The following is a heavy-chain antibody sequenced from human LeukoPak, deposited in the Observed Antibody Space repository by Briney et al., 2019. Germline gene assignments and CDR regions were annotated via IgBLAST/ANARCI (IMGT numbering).Heavy chain of an antibody. D-gene: IGHD3-22*01. CDR2: ISGSGGST. V-gene: IGHV3-23*01. CDR1: GFTFSSYA. Sequence: GGSLRLSCAASGFTFSSYAMSWVRQAPGKGLEWVSAISGSGGSTYYADSVKGRFTISRDNAKNSLYLQMNSLRDEDTAVYYCARGDSSGYYSNDYWGQGTLVTVSS. CDR3: ARGDSSGYYSNDY. J-gene: IGHJ4*02.